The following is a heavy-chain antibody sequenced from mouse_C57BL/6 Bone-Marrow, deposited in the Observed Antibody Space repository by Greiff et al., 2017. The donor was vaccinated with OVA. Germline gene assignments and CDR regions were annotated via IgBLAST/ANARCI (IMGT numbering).Heavy chain of an antibody. CDR1: GYTFTDYY. J-gene: IGHJ3*01. CDR2: INPNNGGT. V-gene: IGHV1-26*01. CDR3: ARSYGSSGRFAY. Sequence: EVQLQQSGPELVKPGASVKISCKASGYTFTDYYMNWVKQSHGKSLAWIGDINPNNGGTSYNQKFKGKATLTVDKSSSTAYMELRSLTSEDSAVYYCARSYGSSGRFAYWGQGTLVTVSA. D-gene: IGHD1-1*01.